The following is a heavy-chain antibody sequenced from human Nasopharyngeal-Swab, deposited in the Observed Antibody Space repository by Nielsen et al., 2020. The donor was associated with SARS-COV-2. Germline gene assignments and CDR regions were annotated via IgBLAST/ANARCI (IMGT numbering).Heavy chain of an antibody. V-gene: IGHV3-11*04. CDR1: GFTFRDYY. CDR2: ISSSGSTI. D-gene: IGHD1-26*01. J-gene: IGHJ6*02. CDR3: AREGSYYEYYYYGMDV. Sequence: GESLNISCAASGFTFRDYYMSWIRQAPGKGLEWVSYISSSGSTIYYADSVKGRFTISRDNDKNSLYLQMNSLRAEDTAVYYCAREGSYYEYYYYGMDVWGQGTTVTVSS.